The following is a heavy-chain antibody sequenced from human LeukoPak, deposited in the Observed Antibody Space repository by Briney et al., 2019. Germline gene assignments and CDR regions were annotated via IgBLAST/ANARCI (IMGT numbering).Heavy chain of an antibody. Sequence: PGGSLRLSCAASGFTFSSYAMSWVRQAPGKGLEWVSGISGSGGSTYYADSVKGRFTISRDNSKNTLYLQMNSLRAEDTAVYYCASPIAVAGRWANAFDIWGQGTMVTVSS. CDR2: ISGSGGST. J-gene: IGHJ3*02. CDR1: GFTFSSYA. D-gene: IGHD6-19*01. CDR3: ASPIAVAGRWANAFDI. V-gene: IGHV3-23*01.